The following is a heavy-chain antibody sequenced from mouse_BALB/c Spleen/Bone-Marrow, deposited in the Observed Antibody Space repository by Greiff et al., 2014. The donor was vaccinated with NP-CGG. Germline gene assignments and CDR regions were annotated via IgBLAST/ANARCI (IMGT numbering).Heavy chain of an antibody. CDR3: ARQGVYYGKTYYAMDY. V-gene: IGHV5-12-2*01. CDR1: GFTFSSYI. CDR2: ISNGGCST. D-gene: IGHD2-1*01. Sequence: EVMLVESGGGLVQPGGSLKISCAASGFTFSSYIMSWVRQTPEKRLEWVAYISNGGCSTYYPDTVKGRFTISRDNAKNTLYLQMISLKSEDTAMYYCARQGVYYGKTYYAMDYWGQGTSVTVSS. J-gene: IGHJ4*01.